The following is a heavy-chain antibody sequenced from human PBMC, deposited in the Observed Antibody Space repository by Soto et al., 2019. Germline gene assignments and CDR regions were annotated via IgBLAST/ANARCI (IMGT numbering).Heavy chain of an antibody. Sequence: QVQLQESGPGLVKPSETLSLSCTVSNGSISNFYWNWIRHPAGKGLEWIGRIYSSGSTNYNPSLRSRVTMSVDTSKNQFSLKLSSVTAVDTAVYYCARSSHKESWFDPWGQGTLVTVSS. CDR1: NGSISNFY. J-gene: IGHJ5*02. V-gene: IGHV4-4*07. CDR3: ARSSHKESWFDP. D-gene: IGHD6-13*01. CDR2: IYSSGST.